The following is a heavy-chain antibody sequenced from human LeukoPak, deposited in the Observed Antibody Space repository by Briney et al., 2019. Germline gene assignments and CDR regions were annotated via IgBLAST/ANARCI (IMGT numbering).Heavy chain of an antibody. CDR3: ARGIAAVGTAPDC. V-gene: IGHV3-33*08. J-gene: IGHJ4*02. CDR2: IWYDGSNK. CDR1: GFNFTNAW. Sequence: GESLRLSCAASGFNFTNAWVSWVRRAPGKGLEWVAVIWYDGSNKYYADSVKGRFTISRDNSKNTLYLQMNSLRAEDTAVYYCARGIAAVGTAPDCWGQGALVTVSS. D-gene: IGHD6-13*01.